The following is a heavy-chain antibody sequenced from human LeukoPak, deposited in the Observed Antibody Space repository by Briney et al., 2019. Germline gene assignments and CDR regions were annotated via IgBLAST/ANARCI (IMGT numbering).Heavy chain of an antibody. Sequence: PGGSLRLSCAASGFDLSSNWMHWVRHAPGQGLVWVSRIKGDGISTNYADSAKGRFTISRDIAKNTLYLQMNSLRAEDTGVYYCAKDHYWSIDYWGRGTLVTVSS. D-gene: IGHD3-3*01. J-gene: IGHJ4*02. CDR1: GFDLSSNW. V-gene: IGHV3-74*01. CDR2: IKGDGIST. CDR3: AKDHYWSIDY.